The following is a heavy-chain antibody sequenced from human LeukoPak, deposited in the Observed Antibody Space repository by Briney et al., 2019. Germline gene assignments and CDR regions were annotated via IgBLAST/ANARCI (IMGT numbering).Heavy chain of an antibody. CDR2: IIPIFGTA. CDR3: ARGYCSSTSCYDPFDY. J-gene: IGHJ4*02. V-gene: IGHV1-69*13. CDR1: GGTFSSYA. Sequence: SVKVSRKASGGTFSSYAISWVRQAPGQGLEWMGGIIPIFGTANYAQKFQGRVTITADESTSTAYMELSSLRSEDTAVYYCARGYCSSTSCYDPFDYWGQGTLVTVSS. D-gene: IGHD2-2*01.